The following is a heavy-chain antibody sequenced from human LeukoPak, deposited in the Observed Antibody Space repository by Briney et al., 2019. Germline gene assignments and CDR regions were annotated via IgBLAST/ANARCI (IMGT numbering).Heavy chain of an antibody. J-gene: IGHJ4*02. V-gene: IGHV3-30*01. CDR3: ARMYTLRYFDWLDQGFDY. D-gene: IGHD3-9*01. Sequence: PGRSLRLSCAASGFTLSSYAMHWVRQAPGKGLEWVAVISYDGSTQYYADPVKGRFTISRDKSKTTVYLQMNSLRAEDTAVYYCARMYTLRYFDWLDQGFDYWGQGTLVTVSS. CDR1: GFTLSSYA. CDR2: ISYDGSTQ.